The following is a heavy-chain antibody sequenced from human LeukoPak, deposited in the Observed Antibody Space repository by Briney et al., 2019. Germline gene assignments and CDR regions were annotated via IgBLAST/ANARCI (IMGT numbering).Heavy chain of an antibody. CDR3: AGSRLPFFQH. Sequence: SGTLSLTCTVSGGSLSSYYWSWIRQPPGKGLEWIGYIYYSGSTNYNPSLKSRVTISVDTSKNQFSLKLSSVTAADTAVYYCAGSRLPFFQHWGQGTLVTVSS. CDR2: IYYSGST. V-gene: IGHV4-59*08. J-gene: IGHJ1*01. CDR1: GGSLSSYY.